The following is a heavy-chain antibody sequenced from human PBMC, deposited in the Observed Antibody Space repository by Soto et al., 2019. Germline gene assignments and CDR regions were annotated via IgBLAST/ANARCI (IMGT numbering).Heavy chain of an antibody. J-gene: IGHJ5*02. CDR1: GFIFSSSD. V-gene: IGHV3-30*18. CDR3: AKDHSSPPGWFDP. Sequence: PGGSLRLSCAASGFIFSSSDMNWVRQAPGKGLEWVAVISYDGSNKYYADSVKGRFTISRDNSKNTLYLQMSSLRAEDTAVYYCAKDHSSPPGWFDPWGQGTLVTVSS. CDR2: ISYDGSNK. D-gene: IGHD2-21*01.